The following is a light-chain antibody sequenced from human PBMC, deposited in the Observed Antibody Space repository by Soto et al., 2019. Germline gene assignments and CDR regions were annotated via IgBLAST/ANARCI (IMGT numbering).Light chain of an antibody. CDR3: QHANNFPVT. J-gene: IGKJ5*01. V-gene: IGKV1-12*01. CDR1: QDIRSW. Sequence: DIQMTQSPSSMSASVGDRVTITCRASQDIRSWLAWYQQKPGKAPKLLIYGASSLQSGVPSRFIGSGSGTDFTLTISSLQPEDFATYYCQHANNFPVTFGQGTRLEIK. CDR2: GAS.